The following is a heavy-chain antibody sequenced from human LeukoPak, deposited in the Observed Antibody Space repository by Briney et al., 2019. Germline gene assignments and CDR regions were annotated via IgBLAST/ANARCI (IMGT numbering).Heavy chain of an antibody. D-gene: IGHD4-23*01. CDR1: GYTFTTYY. J-gene: IGHJ6*02. CDR3: ARVSASVDGMDV. V-gene: IGHV1-46*01. CDR2: INPSGGST. Sequence: ASVKVSCKASGYTFTTYYMHWVRQAPGQGLEWMGIINPSGGSTSYAQKFQGRVTMTRDTSTGTVYMELSSLRSEDTAVYYCARVSASVDGMDVWGQGTTVTVSS.